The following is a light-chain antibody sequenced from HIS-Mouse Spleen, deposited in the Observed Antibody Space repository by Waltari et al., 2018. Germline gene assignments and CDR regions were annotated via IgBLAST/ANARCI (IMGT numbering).Light chain of an antibody. CDR2: DAS. J-gene: IGKJ1*01. Sequence: EIVLTQSPATLSLSPGERATLSCRASQSVSSYLAWYQQKPGQAPRLLIYDASNRATGIPARFSGSGSGTDFTLTISSLEPEDFAVYYCQQRSNWWTFGQGTKGEIK. CDR1: QSVSSY. CDR3: QQRSNWWT. V-gene: IGKV3-11*01.